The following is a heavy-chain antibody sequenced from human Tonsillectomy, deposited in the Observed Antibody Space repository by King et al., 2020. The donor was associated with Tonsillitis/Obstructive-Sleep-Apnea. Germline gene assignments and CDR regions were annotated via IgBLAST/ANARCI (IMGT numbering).Heavy chain of an antibody. D-gene: IGHD3-22*01. Sequence: QLVQSGAEVKKPGESLKISCKGSGYSFTSYWIGWVRQMPGKGLEWMGIIYPGDSDTRYSPSFQGQVTISADKSISTAYLQWSSLTSSETAMYYCASHEDTSGYYGAFDIWGQGTMVTVSS. V-gene: IGHV5-51*01. CDR1: GYSFTSYW. CDR2: IYPGDSDT. J-gene: IGHJ3*02. CDR3: ASHEDTSGYYGAFDI.